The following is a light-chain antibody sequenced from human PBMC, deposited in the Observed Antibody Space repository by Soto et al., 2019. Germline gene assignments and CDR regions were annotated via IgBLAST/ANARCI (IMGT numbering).Light chain of an antibody. CDR1: QSISSY. J-gene: IGKJ2*01. CDR3: QQSYSSPRT. Sequence: DIQMPQDPSSLSASVGARVTITCRASQSISSYLNWYQQKPGQAPTVLIYAASSLQGVVPSRFSGSGSGTDFTLTISSLQPEDFATYYCQQSYSSPRTFGQGTKREIK. V-gene: IGKV1-39*01. CDR2: AAS.